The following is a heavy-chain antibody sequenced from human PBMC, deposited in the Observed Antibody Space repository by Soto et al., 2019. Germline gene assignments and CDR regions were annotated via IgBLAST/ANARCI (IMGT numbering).Heavy chain of an antibody. CDR2: IYYSGNT. CDR3: ARRTNYPHYFDY. J-gene: IGHJ4*02. CDR1: GGSISGYY. D-gene: IGHD1-1*01. V-gene: IGHV4-59*08. Sequence: SETLSLTCTVSGGSISGYYWSWIRQPPGKGLEWIGYIYYSGNTNYNPSLKSRVTISVDTSKNQFSLRLSSVTAADTAVYYCARRTNYPHYFDYWGQGTLVTVSS.